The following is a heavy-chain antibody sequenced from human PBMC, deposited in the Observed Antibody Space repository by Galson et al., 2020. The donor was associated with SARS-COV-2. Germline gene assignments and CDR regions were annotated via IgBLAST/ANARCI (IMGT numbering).Heavy chain of an antibody. CDR2: IYTGGST. D-gene: IGHD2-15*01. J-gene: IGHJ5*02. CDR1: GDSISSYY. Sequence: SQTLSLTCTVSGDSISSYYWSWIRQPAGKELEWIGRIYTGGSTNYNPSLKSRVTMSADTSKNQFSLRLSSVTAADTAVYYCASDAPRSYCSGISCTNWFDPWGQGTLVTVSS. CDR3: ASDAPRSYCSGISCTNWFDP. V-gene: IGHV4-4*07.